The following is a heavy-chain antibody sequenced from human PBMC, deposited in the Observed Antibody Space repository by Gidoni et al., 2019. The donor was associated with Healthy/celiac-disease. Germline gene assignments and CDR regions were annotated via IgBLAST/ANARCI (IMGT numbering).Heavy chain of an antibody. J-gene: IGHJ3*02. CDR2: IIPIFGTA. V-gene: IGHV1-69*01. CDR1: GGTFSSYA. Sequence: QVQLVQSGAEVKKPGSSVKVSCKASGGTFSSYAISWVRQAPGQGLEWMGGIIPIFGTANYAQKFQGRVTITADESTSTAYMELSSLRYEDTAVYYCAKSGYDYRGAAFDIWGQGTMVTVSS. D-gene: IGHD5-12*01. CDR3: AKSGYDYRGAAFDI.